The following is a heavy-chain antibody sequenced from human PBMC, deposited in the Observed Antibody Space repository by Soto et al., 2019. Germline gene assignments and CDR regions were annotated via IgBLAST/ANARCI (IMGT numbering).Heavy chain of an antibody. CDR1: GFTFSSYA. V-gene: IGHV3-23*01. Sequence: GGSLRLSCAASGFTFSSYAMIWVRQAPGKGLEWVSAISGSGGSTYYADSVKGRFTISRDNSKNTLYLQMNSLRAEDTAVYYCAKDQGMATILDAFDIWGQGTMVTVSS. CDR3: AKDQGMATILDAFDI. D-gene: IGHD5-12*01. J-gene: IGHJ3*02. CDR2: ISGSGGST.